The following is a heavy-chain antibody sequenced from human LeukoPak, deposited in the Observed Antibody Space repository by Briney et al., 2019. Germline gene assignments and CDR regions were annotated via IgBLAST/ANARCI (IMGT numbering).Heavy chain of an antibody. Sequence: PGGSLRLSCAASGLTFSNYGMHWVRQAPGKGLEWVAVIWYDGRNKYYADSVKGRFTISRDNSKNTLYLEMNSLRADDTAVYYCANHCSGGSCYPYWGQGTLVTVS. CDR3: ANHCSGGSCYPY. CDR1: GLTFSNYG. V-gene: IGHV3-33*06. CDR2: IWYDGRNK. J-gene: IGHJ4*02. D-gene: IGHD2-15*01.